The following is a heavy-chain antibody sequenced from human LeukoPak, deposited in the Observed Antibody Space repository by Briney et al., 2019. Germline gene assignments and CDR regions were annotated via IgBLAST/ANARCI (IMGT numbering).Heavy chain of an antibody. CDR3: ARDAGYYDNSGYESYYYYMDV. V-gene: IGHV4-61*01. Sequence: PSETLSLTCTVSGGSISSSSYYWGWIRQPPGKGLEWIGYIFKSGSTNYNPSLKSRVTISVDTSKNQFSLKLNSVTAADTAVYFCARDAGYYDNSGYESYYYYMDVWGKGTTVTISS. D-gene: IGHD3-22*01. J-gene: IGHJ6*03. CDR1: GGSISSSSYY. CDR2: IFKSGST.